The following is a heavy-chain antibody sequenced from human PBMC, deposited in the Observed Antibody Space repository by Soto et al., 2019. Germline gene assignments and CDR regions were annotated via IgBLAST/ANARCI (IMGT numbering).Heavy chain of an antibody. V-gene: IGHV3-30-3*01. CDR1: GFTFSSYA. D-gene: IGHD6-6*01. Sequence: QVQLVESGGGVVQPGRSLRLSCAASGFTFSSYAMHWVRQAPGKGLEWVAVISYDGSNKYYADSVKGRFTISRDNSKNTLYLQMNSLRAEDTAVYYCARDSAVRIAARRDDYWGQGTLVTVSS. J-gene: IGHJ4*02. CDR2: ISYDGSNK. CDR3: ARDSAVRIAARRDDY.